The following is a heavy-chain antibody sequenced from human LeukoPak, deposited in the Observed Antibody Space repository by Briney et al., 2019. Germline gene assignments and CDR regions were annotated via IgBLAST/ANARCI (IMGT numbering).Heavy chain of an antibody. J-gene: IGHJ6*02. Sequence: SETLSLTCTVSGGPISSYYWSWIRQPPGKGLEWIGYIYYSGSTNYNPSLKSRVTISVDTSKNQFSLKLSSVTAADTAVYYCARESGWYAMDVWGQGITVTVSS. CDR1: GGPISSYY. D-gene: IGHD6-19*01. CDR3: ARESGWYAMDV. V-gene: IGHV4-59*01. CDR2: IYYSGST.